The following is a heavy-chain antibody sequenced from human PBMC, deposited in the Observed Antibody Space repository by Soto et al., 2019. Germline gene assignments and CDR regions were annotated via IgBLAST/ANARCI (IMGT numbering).Heavy chain of an antibody. V-gene: IGHV1-46*03. Sequence: QVPLVQAGAEGKKPGASVKGSLKASGFPFTSYYMDLVRPAPGPGLEGMGIINPSGGSTSYAQKFQGRVTMTRDTSTSTVYMELSSLRSEDTAVYYCARDREGGYSYGSFQHWGQGTLVTVSS. J-gene: IGHJ1*01. D-gene: IGHD5-18*01. CDR1: GFPFTSYY. CDR3: ARDREGGYSYGSFQH. CDR2: INPSGGST.